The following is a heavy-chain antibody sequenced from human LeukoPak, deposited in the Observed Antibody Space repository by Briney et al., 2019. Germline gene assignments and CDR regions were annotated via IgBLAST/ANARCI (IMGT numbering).Heavy chain of an antibody. Sequence: SETLSLTCTVSGGSISSYYWSWIRQPAGKGLEWIGRIYTSGSTNYNPSLKSRVTISVDTSKNQFSLKLSSVTAADTALYYCARGRRSYDFWSGQSYYYYYMDVWGKGTTVTVSS. V-gene: IGHV4-4*07. CDR1: GGSISSYY. CDR3: ARGRRSYDFWSGQSYYYYYMDV. D-gene: IGHD3-3*01. CDR2: IYTSGST. J-gene: IGHJ6*03.